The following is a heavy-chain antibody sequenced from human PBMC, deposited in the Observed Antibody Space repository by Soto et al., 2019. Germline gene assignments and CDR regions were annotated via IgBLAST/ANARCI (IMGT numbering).Heavy chain of an antibody. Sequence: SETLSLTCTVSGGSVSSGSYYWSWIRQPPGKGLEWIGYIYHSGTTNYNPSLKSRVTISVDRSKNQFSLKLSSVTAADTAVYYCARSMTTATTNDYWGQGSLVTVSS. CDR1: GGSVSSGSYY. J-gene: IGHJ4*02. D-gene: IGHD4-17*01. CDR2: IYHSGTT. CDR3: ARSMTTATTNDY. V-gene: IGHV4-61*01.